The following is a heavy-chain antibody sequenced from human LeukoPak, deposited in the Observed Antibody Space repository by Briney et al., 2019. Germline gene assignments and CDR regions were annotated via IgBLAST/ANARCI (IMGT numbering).Heavy chain of an antibody. J-gene: IGHJ4*02. CDR3: ARGPIPYGDQSYYFDY. D-gene: IGHD4-17*01. Sequence: GASVKVSCKASGGTFSSYAISWVRQAPGQGLEWMGGIIPIFGTANYAQKFQGRVTITADESTSTAYMELSSLRSEDTAVYYCARGPIPYGDQSYYFDYWGQGTLVTVSS. V-gene: IGHV1-69*13. CDR2: IIPIFGTA. CDR1: GGTFSSYA.